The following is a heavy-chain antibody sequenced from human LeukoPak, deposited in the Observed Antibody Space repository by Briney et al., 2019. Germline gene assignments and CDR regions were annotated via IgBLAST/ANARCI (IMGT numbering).Heavy chain of an antibody. CDR2: ISYDGSNK. V-gene: IGHV3-30*04. CDR1: GFTFSSYA. CDR3: ARDSSTLNWFDP. J-gene: IGHJ5*02. D-gene: IGHD6-13*01. Sequence: SGGSLRLSCAASGFTFSSYAMHWVRQAPGKGLEWVAVISYDGSNKYYADSVKGRFTISRDNSKNTLYLQMNSLRAEDTAVYYCARDSSTLNWFDPWGQGTLVTASS.